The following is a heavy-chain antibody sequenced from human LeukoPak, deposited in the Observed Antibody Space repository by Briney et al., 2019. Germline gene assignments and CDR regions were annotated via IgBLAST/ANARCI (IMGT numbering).Heavy chain of an antibody. V-gene: IGHV3-21*01. J-gene: IGHJ6*02. CDR2: ISSSSSYI. Sequence: GGSLRLSCAASGFTFSSYSMNWVRQAPGKGLEWVSSISSSSSYIYYADSVKGRFTISRDNAKNSLYLQMNSLRAEDTAVYYCARGAENARYYYYGMDVWGQGTTVTVSS. D-gene: IGHD1-1*01. CDR1: GFTFSSYS. CDR3: ARGAENARYYYYGMDV.